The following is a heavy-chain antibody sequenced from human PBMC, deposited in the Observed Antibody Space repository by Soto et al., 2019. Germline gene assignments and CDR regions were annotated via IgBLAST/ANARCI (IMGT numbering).Heavy chain of an antibody. CDR1: GGSISSYY. CDR2: IYYSGST. J-gene: IGHJ6*03. Sequence: QVQLQESGPGLVKPSETLSLTCTVSGGSISSYYWSWIRQPPGKGLEWIGYIYYSGSTNYNPSLKSRVTISVDTSKNQFSLKLSSVTAADTAVYYCARRGLVSVRLGYYYYTDVWGKGTTVTVSS. V-gene: IGHV4-59*08. CDR3: ARRGLVSVRLGYYYYTDV. D-gene: IGHD3-9*01.